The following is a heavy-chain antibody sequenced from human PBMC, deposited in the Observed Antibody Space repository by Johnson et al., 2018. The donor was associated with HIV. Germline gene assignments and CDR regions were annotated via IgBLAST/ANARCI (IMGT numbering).Heavy chain of an antibody. CDR2: INWNGGST. D-gene: IGHD1-26*01. CDR3: AKFVGAGSYDAFDI. J-gene: IGHJ3*02. V-gene: IGHV3-NL1*01. Sequence: QVQLVESGGGLVQPGRSLRLSCAASGFTFSNYDMHWVRQAPGKGLEWVSGINWNGGSTGYADSVKGRFTISRDNSKNTLYLQMNSLRAEDTAVYYCAKFVGAGSYDAFDILGQGTMVTVSS. CDR1: GFTFSNYD.